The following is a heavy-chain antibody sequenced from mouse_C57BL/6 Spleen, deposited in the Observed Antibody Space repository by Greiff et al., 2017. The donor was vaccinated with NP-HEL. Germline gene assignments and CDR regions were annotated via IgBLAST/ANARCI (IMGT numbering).Heavy chain of an antibody. Sequence: VQLVESGAELVQPGASVKISCKASGYAFSSYWMNWVKQRPGKGLEWIGQIYPGDGDTNYNGKFKGKATLTADKSSSTAYMQLSSLTSEDSAVYFCASDYITTVVATPFAYWGQGTLVTVSA. J-gene: IGHJ3*01. CDR2: IYPGDGDT. V-gene: IGHV1-80*01. CDR1: GYAFSSYW. D-gene: IGHD1-1*01. CDR3: ASDYITTVVATPFAY.